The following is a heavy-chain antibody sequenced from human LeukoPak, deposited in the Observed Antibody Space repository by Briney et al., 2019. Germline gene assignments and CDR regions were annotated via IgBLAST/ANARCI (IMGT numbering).Heavy chain of an antibody. Sequence: PSETLSLTCTVSGGSISTSNYYWGWIRQPPGKGLEWVSSISSSSSYIYYADSVKGRFTISRDNAKNSLYLQMNSLRAEDTAVYYCARGPDYGDYGGNFDYWGQGTLVTVSS. CDR2: ISSSSSYI. D-gene: IGHD4-17*01. J-gene: IGHJ4*02. V-gene: IGHV3-21*01. CDR1: GGSISTSNYY. CDR3: ARGPDYGDYGGNFDY.